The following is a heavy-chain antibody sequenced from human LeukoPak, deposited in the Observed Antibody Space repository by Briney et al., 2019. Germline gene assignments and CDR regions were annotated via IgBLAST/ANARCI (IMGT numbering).Heavy chain of an antibody. CDR3: ARILFYCSSTSCSAAFDI. CDR1: AGSISSYY. D-gene: IGHD2-2*01. J-gene: IGHJ3*02. CDR2: IYYSGST. V-gene: IGHV4-59*01. Sequence: SETLSLTCTVSAGSISSYYWSWIRQPPGKGLGWIGYIYYSGSTNYNPSLKSRVTISVDTSKNQFSLRLSSVTAADTAVYYCARILFYCSSTSCSAAFDIWGQGTMVTVSS.